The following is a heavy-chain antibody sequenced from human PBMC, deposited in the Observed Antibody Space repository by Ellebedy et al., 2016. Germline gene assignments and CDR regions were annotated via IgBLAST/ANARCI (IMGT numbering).Heavy chain of an antibody. D-gene: IGHD6-19*01. CDR2: ISYDGSNK. J-gene: IGHJ4*02. Sequence: GESLKISCTASGFTFSSYAMHWVRQAPGKGLEWVAVISYDGSNKHYADFVKGRFTISRDHSKNTLKLQMNSLRAEDRAVYYCARGRWGSGGIDYWGQGTLVTVSS. V-gene: IGHV3-30-3*01. CDR3: ARGRWGSGGIDY. CDR1: GFTFSSYA.